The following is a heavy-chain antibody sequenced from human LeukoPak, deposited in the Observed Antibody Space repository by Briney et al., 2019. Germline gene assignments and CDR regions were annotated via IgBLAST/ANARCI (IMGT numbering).Heavy chain of an antibody. Sequence: ASVKVSCKASGYTFTGYYMHWVRQAPGQGLEWMGWINPNSGGTNYAQKLQGRVTMTTDTSTSTAYMELRSLRSDDTAVYYCAREVLYYYGSGTLPDYWGQGTLVTVSS. CDR3: AREVLYYYGSGTLPDY. J-gene: IGHJ4*02. V-gene: IGHV1-2*02. CDR1: GYTFTGYY. D-gene: IGHD3-10*01. CDR2: INPNSGGT.